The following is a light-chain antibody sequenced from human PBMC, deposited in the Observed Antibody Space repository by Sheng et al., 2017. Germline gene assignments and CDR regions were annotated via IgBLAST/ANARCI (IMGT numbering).Light chain of an antibody. Sequence: DIQMTQSPSSLSASVGDRVTITCRASQSISRFLHWYQQKPGKAPKVLIYGASTLQSGIPSRFSGSGSGTDFTLSISSLQPEDVATYYCQQTSSTPLTFGGGPSGDQ. J-gene: IGKJ4*01. CDR2: GAS. CDR1: QSISRF. CDR3: QQTSSTPLT. V-gene: IGKV1-39*01.